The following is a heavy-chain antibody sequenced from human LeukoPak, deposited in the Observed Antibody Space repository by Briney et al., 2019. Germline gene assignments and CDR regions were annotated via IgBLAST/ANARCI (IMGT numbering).Heavy chain of an antibody. CDR1: GYTFTSYD. Sequence: ASVKVSCKASGYTFTSYDINWVRQATGQGLEWMGWMNPNSGNTGYAQKFQGRVTMTEDTSTDTAYMELSSLRSEDTAVYYCATDLVAATRDYWGQGTLVTVSS. V-gene: IGHV1-8*01. D-gene: IGHD2-15*01. CDR2: MNPNSGNT. CDR3: ATDLVAATRDY. J-gene: IGHJ4*02.